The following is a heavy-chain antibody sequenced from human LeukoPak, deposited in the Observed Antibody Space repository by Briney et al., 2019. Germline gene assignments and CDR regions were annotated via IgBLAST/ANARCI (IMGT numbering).Heavy chain of an antibody. CDR1: GGSISNDY. V-gene: IGHV4-59*08. CDR2: IYYSGST. Sequence: SETLSLTCTVSGGSISNDYWTWIRQPPGKGLEWIGYIYYSGSTNYNPSLKSRVTISLDTSRNQFSLRLTSVTAADTAVYYCARGGTAKGHFDYWGQGTLVTVSS. CDR3: ARGGTAKGHFDY. D-gene: IGHD6-13*01. J-gene: IGHJ4*02.